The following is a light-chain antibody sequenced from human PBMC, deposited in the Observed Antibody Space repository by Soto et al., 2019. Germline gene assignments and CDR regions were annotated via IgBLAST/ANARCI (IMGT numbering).Light chain of an antibody. CDR1: QTLLHSSGDNY. CDR2: LGS. Sequence: DIVMTQSSLSLPVTPGEPASISCRSSQTLLHSSGDNYLDWYLQKPGQSPQLLIYLGSNRASGVPDRFSGSGSGTDFTLKISRVEAEDVGVYYCMQALQSPYTFGQGTKLEIK. CDR3: MQALQSPYT. V-gene: IGKV2-28*01. J-gene: IGKJ2*01.